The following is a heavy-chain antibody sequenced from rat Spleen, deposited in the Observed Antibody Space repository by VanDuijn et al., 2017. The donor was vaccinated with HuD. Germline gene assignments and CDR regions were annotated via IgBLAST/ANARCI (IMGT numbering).Heavy chain of an antibody. CDR2: ISTGGGNT. CDR1: GFTFNDYW. CDR3: ARQNTLHWYFDF. Sequence: EVQLVESGGGLVQPGRSLKLSCVASGFTFNDYWMTWIRQAPTKGLEWVASISTGGGNTYYRDSVKGRFTISRDNAKNTQYLQMDSLRSEDTATYYCARQNTLHWYFDFWGPGTMVTVSS. D-gene: IGHD3-1*01. V-gene: IGHV5S13*01. J-gene: IGHJ1*01.